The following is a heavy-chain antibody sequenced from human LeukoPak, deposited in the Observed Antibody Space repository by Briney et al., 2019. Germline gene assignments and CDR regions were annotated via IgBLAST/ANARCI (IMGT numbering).Heavy chain of an antibody. Sequence: GESLRLSCAASGFTFSSYEMHWVRQAPGRGLEWVAVISVDGKNKYNPESVKGRFTISRDNSKNTLYLQMNSLGLEDTAVYYCARARKRYGDYEDNWFDPWGQGTLVTVSS. CDR1: GFTFSSYE. V-gene: IGHV3-30*04. D-gene: IGHD4-17*01. CDR3: ARARKRYGDYEDNWFDP. J-gene: IGHJ5*02. CDR2: ISVDGKNK.